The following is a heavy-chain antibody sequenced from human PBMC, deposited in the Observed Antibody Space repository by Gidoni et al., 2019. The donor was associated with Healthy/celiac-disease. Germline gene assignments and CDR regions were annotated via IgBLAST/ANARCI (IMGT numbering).Heavy chain of an antibody. CDR1: GFTFRRYG. D-gene: IGHD6-13*01. V-gene: IGHV3-30*18. Sequence: QVQLVESGGGVVQPGRSLRLSCAASGFTFRRYGMHWVRQAPGKGLEWVAGISYDGSNKYYADSVKGRFTISRENSKNTLYLQMNSLRAEDTAVYYCAKDHVSLYSSTLENWFDPWGQGTLVTVSS. CDR3: AKDHVSLYSSTLENWFDP. CDR2: ISYDGSNK. J-gene: IGHJ5*02.